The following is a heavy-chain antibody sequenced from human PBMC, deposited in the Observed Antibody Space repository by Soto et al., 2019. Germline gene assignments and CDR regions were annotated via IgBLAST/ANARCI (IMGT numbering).Heavy chain of an antibody. J-gene: IGHJ4*02. D-gene: IGHD3-22*01. V-gene: IGHV5-51*01. Sequence: GESLKISCKGSGYSFTSYWIGWVRQMPGKGLEWMGIIYPGDSDTRYSPSFQGQVTISADKSISTAYLQWSSLKASDTAMYYCARLGEGSTPYYYDSSGYPPTFDYWGQGTLVTVSS. CDR2: IYPGDSDT. CDR1: GYSFTSYW. CDR3: ARLGEGSTPYYYDSSGYPPTFDY.